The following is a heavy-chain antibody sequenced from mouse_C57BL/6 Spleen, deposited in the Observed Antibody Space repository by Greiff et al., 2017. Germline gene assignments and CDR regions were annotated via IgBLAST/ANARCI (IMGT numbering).Heavy chain of an antibody. CDR3: ARFNWDYAMDY. CDR2: IDPSDSET. V-gene: IGHV1-52*01. CDR1: GYTFTSYW. J-gene: IGHJ4*01. Sequence: QVQLQQPGAELVRPGSSVKLSCKASGYTFTSYWMHWVKQRPIQGLEWIGNIDPSDSETHYNQKFKDKATLTVDKSSSTAYMQLSSLTSEDSAVYYCARFNWDYAMDYWGQGTSVTVSS. D-gene: IGHD4-1*02.